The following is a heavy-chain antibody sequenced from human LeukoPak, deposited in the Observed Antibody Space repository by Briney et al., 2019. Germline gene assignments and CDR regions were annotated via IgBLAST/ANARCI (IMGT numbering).Heavy chain of an antibody. Sequence: GGSLRLSCAASEFSVGSNYMTWVRQAPGKGLEWVSLIYSGGSTYYADSVKGRFTISRDNSKNTLYLQMNSLRAEDTAVYYCAKEPPTRIAAAGTEDIWGQGTMVTVSS. D-gene: IGHD6-13*01. CDR3: AKEPPTRIAAAGTEDI. CDR1: EFSVGSNY. CDR2: IYSGGST. J-gene: IGHJ3*02. V-gene: IGHV3-66*01.